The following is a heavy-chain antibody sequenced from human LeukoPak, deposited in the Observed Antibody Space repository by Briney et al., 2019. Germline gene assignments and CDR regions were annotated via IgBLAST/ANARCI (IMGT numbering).Heavy chain of an antibody. CDR3: VRVLVLVEPPGDDFDF. Sequence: PGGSLRLSCAASGFPCSSYWMHWVPQGPGKGRVWVAHINHRSTVITYADPVRGRFTISRDNDEHTLSLQLNSLRDEDTAVYYCVRVLVLVEPPGDDFDFWGQGTLVTVCS. CDR2: INHRSTVI. D-gene: IGHD2-8*02. CDR1: GFPCSSYW. V-gene: IGHV3-74*03. J-gene: IGHJ4*02.